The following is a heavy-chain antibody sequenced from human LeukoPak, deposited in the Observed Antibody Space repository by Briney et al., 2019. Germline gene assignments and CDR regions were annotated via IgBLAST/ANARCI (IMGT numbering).Heavy chain of an antibody. CDR3: ARGKRRDGYNFNFDY. Sequence: GASVKVSCKASGYTFTSYGICWVRQAPGQGLEWMGWISAYNGNTNYAQKLQGRVTMTTDTSTSTAYMELRSLRSDDTAVYYCARGKRRDGYNFNFDYWGQGTLVTVSS. CDR1: GYTFTSYG. J-gene: IGHJ4*02. D-gene: IGHD5-24*01. CDR2: ISAYNGNT. V-gene: IGHV1-18*01.